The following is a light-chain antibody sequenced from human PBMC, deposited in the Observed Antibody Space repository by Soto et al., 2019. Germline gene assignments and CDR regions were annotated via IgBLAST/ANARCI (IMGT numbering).Light chain of an antibody. CDR3: QQYNSYPLT. J-gene: IGKJ4*01. V-gene: IGKV1-5*01. CDR1: QSISSS. Sequence: DIHMTQSPSTLSASVGDRFTITCRASQSISSSLAWYQQKPGKAPKLLIYHASSLESGVPSRVRGSGSGTEFTLTISSLQPDDFETYYCQQYNSYPLTFGGGTKVDIK. CDR2: HAS.